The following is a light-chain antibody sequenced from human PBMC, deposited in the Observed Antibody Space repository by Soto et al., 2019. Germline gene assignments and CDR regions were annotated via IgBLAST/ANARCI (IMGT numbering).Light chain of an antibody. Sequence: DIQMTQSPSSVSASVGDRVTITCRASQGISSRLAWYQQKPGKAPNLLIYAASNLQSGVPSRFSGSGSETDFTLTIGSLQPEDFATYSCQHANSFPLTFGGGTKVEIK. V-gene: IGKV1-12*01. CDR3: QHANSFPLT. CDR1: QGISSR. CDR2: AAS. J-gene: IGKJ4*01.